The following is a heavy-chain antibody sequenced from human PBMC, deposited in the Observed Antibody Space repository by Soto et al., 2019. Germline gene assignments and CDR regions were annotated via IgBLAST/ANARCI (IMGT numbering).Heavy chain of an antibody. Sequence: GGALRLSCAASGVTFSIDAMSWVRQAPGKGLEGVSTITGNGGTSYADFVRGRFTISRDNSKNTLYLQMNTLRAEDTAVYYCAKDAPGSGWLSDSWGQGTLVTVSS. CDR2: ITGNGGT. J-gene: IGHJ4*02. D-gene: IGHD3-22*01. V-gene: IGHV3-23*01. CDR1: GVTFSIDA. CDR3: AKDAPGSGWLSDS.